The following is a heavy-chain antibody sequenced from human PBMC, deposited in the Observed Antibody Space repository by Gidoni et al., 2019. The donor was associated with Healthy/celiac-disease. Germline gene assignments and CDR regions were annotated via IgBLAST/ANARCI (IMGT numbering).Heavy chain of an antibody. J-gene: IGHJ5*02. D-gene: IGHD6-13*01. V-gene: IGHV5-51*01. Sequence: EVQLVQSGAEVKKPGESLKISCKGSGYSFTSYWIGWVRQMLGKGLEWMGIIYPGDSDTRYSPSFQGQVTISADKSISTAYLQWSSLKASDTAMYYCARHVGIAAAGTRNWFDPWGQGTLVTVSS. CDR1: GYSFTSYW. CDR3: ARHVGIAAAGTRNWFDP. CDR2: IYPGDSDT.